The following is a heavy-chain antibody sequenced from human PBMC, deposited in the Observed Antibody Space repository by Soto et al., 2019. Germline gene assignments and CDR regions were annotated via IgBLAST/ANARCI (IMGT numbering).Heavy chain of an antibody. V-gene: IGHV1-8*02. Sequence: ASVKVSCKASGYTFTGYYMHWVRQAPGQGLEWMGWMNPNSGNTGYAQKFQGRVTMTRNTSISTAYMELSSLRSEDTAVYYCARIDGTEGYYYYYMDVWGKGTTVTVSS. CDR2: MNPNSGNT. J-gene: IGHJ6*03. CDR1: GYTFTGYY. CDR3: ARIDGTEGYYYYYMDV. D-gene: IGHD1-1*01.